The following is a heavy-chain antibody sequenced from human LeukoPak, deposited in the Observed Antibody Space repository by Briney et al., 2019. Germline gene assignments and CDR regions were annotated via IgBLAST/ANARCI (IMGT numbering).Heavy chain of an antibody. V-gene: IGHV4-34*01. CDR1: GGSLGGHY. CDR3: AREDCSTSCHDAFDI. J-gene: IGHJ3*02. Sequence: SETLSLTCAVYGGSLGGHYWSWIRQPPGKGLEWIGETHHSGSTNYNPSLKSRVTISVDTSKNQFSLKVSSETAADTAVYYCAREDCSTSCHDAFDIWGQGTMVTVSS. D-gene: IGHD2-2*01. CDR2: THHSGST.